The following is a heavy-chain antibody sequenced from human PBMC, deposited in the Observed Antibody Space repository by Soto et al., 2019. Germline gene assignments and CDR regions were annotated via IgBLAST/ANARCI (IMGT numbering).Heavy chain of an antibody. CDR2: ITAYNGHT. CDR1: GYTFTNYG. CDR3: ARDIDYDVDY. Sequence: QVQLVQSGVEVKKPGASVKVSCKTSGYTFTNYGVSWVRQAPGQGLEWVGWITAYNGHTNYAQNFQGRVTITTDTSTTTAYMDLRSLKSDDTAVYYCARDIDYDVDYWGQGTLGTVSS. J-gene: IGHJ4*02. V-gene: IGHV1-18*01. D-gene: IGHD3-16*01.